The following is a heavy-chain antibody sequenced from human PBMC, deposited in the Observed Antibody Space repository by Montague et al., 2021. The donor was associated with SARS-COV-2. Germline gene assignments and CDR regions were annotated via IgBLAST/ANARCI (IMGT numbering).Heavy chain of an antibody. CDR2: INHSGST. J-gene: IGHJ6*02. CDR3: ARGRKVTTFYYYGVDV. V-gene: IGHV4-34*01. D-gene: IGHD3-22*01. Sequence: SETLSLTCAVNGGSFSGYYWRWIRQPPGKGLEWIGEINHSGSTNXNPSLKSRVTISVDTSKNQYSLKLSSVTAADTAVYYCARGRKVTTFYYYGVDVWGQGTTVTVSS. CDR1: GGSFSGYY.